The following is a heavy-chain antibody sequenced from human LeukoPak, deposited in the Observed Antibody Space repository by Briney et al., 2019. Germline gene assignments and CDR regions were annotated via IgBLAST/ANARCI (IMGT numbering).Heavy chain of an antibody. D-gene: IGHD5-12*01. CDR3: AKGDVVTAIFPLDY. CDR1: GFTFSSYA. V-gene: IGHV3-23*01. J-gene: IGHJ4*02. Sequence: GGSLRLSCAASGFTFSSYAMSWVRQAPGKGLEWVSGISGSGGTAYYADSVQGRFTISRDNSKKTLFLQMSSLRAEDTAVYYCAKGDVVTAIFPLDYWGQGTLVIVSS. CDR2: ISGSGGTA.